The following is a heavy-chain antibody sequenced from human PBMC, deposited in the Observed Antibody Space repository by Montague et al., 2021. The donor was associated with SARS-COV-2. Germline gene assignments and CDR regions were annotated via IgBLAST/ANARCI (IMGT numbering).Heavy chain of an antibody. Sequence: SLSLSFSASGFTFDDYGMSWVRQAPGKGLEWVSGITRNGITTAYADSVKGRFTISRDNAKNSLSLQMNSLRAEDTALYYCTRGFRGGPFDCWGQGTLVTVSS. CDR2: ITRNGITT. D-gene: IGHD3-10*01. CDR3: TRGFRGGPFDC. CDR1: GFTFDDYG. V-gene: IGHV3-20*03. J-gene: IGHJ4*02.